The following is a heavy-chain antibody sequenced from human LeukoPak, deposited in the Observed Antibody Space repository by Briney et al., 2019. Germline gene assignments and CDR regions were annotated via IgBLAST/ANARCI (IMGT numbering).Heavy chain of an antibody. CDR1: GGSISSSTQY. V-gene: IGHV4-39*01. J-gene: IGHJ4*02. CDR3: VRQTYGSGSYYNLDC. CDR2: IYHSGST. Sequence: SETLSLICTVSGGSISSSTQYWGWIRQPPGKGLEWIGTIYHSGSTYYNPSLKSRATISVDTSKNQFSLKLGSVTAADTAVYYCVRQTYGSGSYYNLDCWGQGTLVTVSS. D-gene: IGHD3-10*01.